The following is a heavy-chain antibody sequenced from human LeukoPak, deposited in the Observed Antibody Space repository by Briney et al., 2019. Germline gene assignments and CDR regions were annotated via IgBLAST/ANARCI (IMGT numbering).Heavy chain of an antibody. J-gene: IGHJ4*02. CDR3: AKDLSKGLLYRRGMYYFDY. CDR1: GFTFSSHG. Sequence: GGTLRLSCAASGFTFSSHGMNWVRQAPGKGLEWVSGISPSGGITYYTDSVKGRFTISRDNSKNTLYLQMNSLRAEDTAVYYCAKDLSKGLLYRRGMYYFDYWGQGTLVTVSS. V-gene: IGHV3-23*01. D-gene: IGHD3-10*01. CDR2: ISPSGGIT.